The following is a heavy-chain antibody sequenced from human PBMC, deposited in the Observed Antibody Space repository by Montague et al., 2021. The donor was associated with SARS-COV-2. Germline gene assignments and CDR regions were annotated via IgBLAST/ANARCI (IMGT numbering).Heavy chain of an antibody. CDR2: FYSGNT. Sequence: SETLSLTCTVSGGSISNHYCSWIRQPPGKGLEWIAFYSGNTNYNHSPKSRVTISVDTSKNQFSLKLSSVTAADTAVYYCATYASGTKDDAFDIWGQGTMVTVSS. CDR1: GGSISNHY. CDR3: ATYASGTKDDAFDI. V-gene: IGHV4-59*11. D-gene: IGHD3-10*01. J-gene: IGHJ3*02.